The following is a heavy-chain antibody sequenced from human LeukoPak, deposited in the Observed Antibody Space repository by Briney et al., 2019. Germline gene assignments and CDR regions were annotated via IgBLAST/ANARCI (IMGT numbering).Heavy chain of an antibody. CDR1: GFTFSSYD. D-gene: IGHD2-15*01. Sequence: TGGSLRLSCAASGFTFSSYDMNWVRQAPGKGLEWVSDISNSGGSTHYADSVKGRFTISRDNSKNTLYLQMNSLRAEDTAVYYCAQRAYCSGATCYHHFDFWGQGTLVTVSS. CDR3: AQRAYCSGATCYHHFDF. V-gene: IGHV3-23*01. CDR2: ISNSGGST. J-gene: IGHJ4*02.